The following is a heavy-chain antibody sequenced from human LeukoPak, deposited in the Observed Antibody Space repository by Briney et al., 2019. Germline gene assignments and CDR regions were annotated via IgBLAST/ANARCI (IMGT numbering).Heavy chain of an antibody. CDR2: INHSGST. CDR1: GGSFSGYY. D-gene: IGHD5-24*01. V-gene: IGHV4-34*01. Sequence: SETLSLTCAVCGGSFSGYYWSWIRQPPGKGLEWIGEINHSGSTNYNPSLKSRVTISVDTSKNQFSLKLSSVTAADTAVYYCARGLGDGYNSFDYWGQGTLVTVSS. J-gene: IGHJ4*02. CDR3: ARGLGDGYNSFDY.